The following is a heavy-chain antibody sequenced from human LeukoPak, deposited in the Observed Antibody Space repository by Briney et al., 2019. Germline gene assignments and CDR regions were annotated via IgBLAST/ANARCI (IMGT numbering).Heavy chain of an antibody. Sequence: PSETLSLTCTVSGGSISSYYWSWIRQPPGKRLEWIGYIYYSGSTNYNPSLKSRVTISVDTSKNQFSLKLNSVTAADTAVYYCARYYRNGGGYYYMDAWGKGTTVTISS. CDR3: ARYYRNGGGYYYMDA. J-gene: IGHJ6*03. D-gene: IGHD3-10*01. V-gene: IGHV4-59*01. CDR1: GGSISSYY. CDR2: IYYSGST.